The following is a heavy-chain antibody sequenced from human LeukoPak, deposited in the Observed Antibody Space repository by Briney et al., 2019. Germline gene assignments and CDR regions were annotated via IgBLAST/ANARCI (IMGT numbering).Heavy chain of an antibody. D-gene: IGHD5-18*01. Sequence: ASVKVSCKASGYTFTGYYMHWVREAPGQGLEWMGWINPNSGGTSYAQKFQGRVTMTRDTAISTAYMELSRLRSDDTAVYYCARPDTAMADDAFDIWGQGTMVTVSS. V-gene: IGHV1-2*02. CDR1: GYTFTGYY. J-gene: IGHJ3*02. CDR2: INPNSGGT. CDR3: ARPDTAMADDAFDI.